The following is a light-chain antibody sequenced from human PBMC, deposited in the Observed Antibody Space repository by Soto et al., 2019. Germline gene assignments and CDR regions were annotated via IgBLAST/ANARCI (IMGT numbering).Light chain of an antibody. V-gene: IGLV1-47*01. CDR3: SSLDDCRSGPV. Sequence: QSVLTQPPSASGTPGQRVTISCSGSSSNIGSNYVYWYRQLPGTAHNVLIYRNDERPSGVPDRFCGSNSGSSAALAISGLRSEDEAEYYCSSLDDCRSGPVFGRGTKLTVL. J-gene: IGLJ3*02. CDR1: SSNIGSNY. CDR2: RND.